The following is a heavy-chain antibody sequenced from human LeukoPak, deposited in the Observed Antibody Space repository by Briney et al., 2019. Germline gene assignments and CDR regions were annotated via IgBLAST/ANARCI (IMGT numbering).Heavy chain of an antibody. J-gene: IGHJ6*03. CDR2: ISAYNSNT. CDR1: VYTFTIYG. CDR3: ARAKIGDYGSGSYNYYMDV. Sequence: GASVKVSCTASVYTFTIYGISWVRQAPGQGLEWMGWISAYNSNTNYAQKLQGRVTMTTDTSTSTAYMELRSLRSDDTAVYYCARAKIGDYGSGSYNYYMDVWGKGTTVTVSS. D-gene: IGHD3-10*01. V-gene: IGHV1-18*01.